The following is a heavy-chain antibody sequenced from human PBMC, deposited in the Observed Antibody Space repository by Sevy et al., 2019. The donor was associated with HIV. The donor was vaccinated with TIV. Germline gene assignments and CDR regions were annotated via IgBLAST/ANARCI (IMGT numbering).Heavy chain of an antibody. CDR2: IHSDDTT. CDR1: GFTVNSNY. J-gene: IGHJ4*02. Sequence: GGSLRLSCAASGFTVNSNYMTWVRQAPGKGLEGVSVIHSDDTTYHADSVKDRFTISSDNFKNTLYLHMSGLRAEDTAVYYGARGKSGYGYALNYWGQGPLVTVSS. D-gene: IGHD5-18*01. CDR3: ARGKSGYGYALNY. V-gene: IGHV3-66*01.